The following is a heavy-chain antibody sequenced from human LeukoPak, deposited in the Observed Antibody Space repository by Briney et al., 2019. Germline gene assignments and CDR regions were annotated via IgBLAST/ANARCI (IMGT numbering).Heavy chain of an antibody. CDR2: INGDGSST. V-gene: IGHV3-74*01. CDR1: GFTFSSYW. D-gene: IGHD5-24*01. Sequence: PGGSLRLSCAASGFTFSSYWMHWGRQAPGKGLVWVSRINGDGSSTNYADSVKGRFTISRDNAKNTLYLQMDSLRAEDTAVYYCARDRGYVMDVWGQGTTVTVSS. CDR3: ARDRGYVMDV. J-gene: IGHJ6*02.